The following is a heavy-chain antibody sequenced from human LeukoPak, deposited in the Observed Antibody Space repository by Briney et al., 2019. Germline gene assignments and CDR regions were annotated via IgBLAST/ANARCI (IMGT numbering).Heavy chain of an antibody. CDR2: IRNKANRYTT. Sequence: GGSLRFSCAASGFTFSEHYMDWVRQAPGKGLEWVGRIRNKANRYTTEYAASVKGRFTISRDDSKNSVYLQVNSLRTEDTAVYYCATSNYDILTGYRRDAFDIWGQGTVVTVSS. D-gene: IGHD3-9*01. V-gene: IGHV3-72*01. CDR3: ATSNYDILTGYRRDAFDI. J-gene: IGHJ3*02. CDR1: GFTFSEHY.